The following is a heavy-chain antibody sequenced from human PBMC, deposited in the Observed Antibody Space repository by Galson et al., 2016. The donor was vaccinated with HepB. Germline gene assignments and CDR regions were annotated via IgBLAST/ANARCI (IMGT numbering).Heavy chain of an antibody. Sequence: AVKVSCKAFGYTFSNYDTVWVRQASGQGLEWMAWLNDNSDNTGYAPNFKGRLTLTRDTSISTAYMELSGLRSEDTAVYYCSRGVAGTRLIEYWGQGTLVTVSS. CDR2: LNDNSDNT. V-gene: IGHV1-8*01. CDR3: SRGVAGTRLIEY. CDR1: GYTFSNYD. D-gene: IGHD1-7*01. J-gene: IGHJ4*02.